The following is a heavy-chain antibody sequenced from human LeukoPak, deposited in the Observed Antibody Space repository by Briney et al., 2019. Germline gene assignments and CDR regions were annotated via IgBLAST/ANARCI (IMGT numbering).Heavy chain of an antibody. V-gene: IGHV3-33*01. CDR3: AAATYGYFFDY. D-gene: IGHD5-18*01. Sequence: GGSLRLSCAASGFTLSSYGMHWVRQAPGKGLEWVAVIWYDGSNKYYADSVKGRFTISRDNSKNTLYLQMNSLRAEDTAVYYCAAATYGYFFDYWGQGTLVTVSS. CDR2: IWYDGSNK. J-gene: IGHJ4*02. CDR1: GFTLSSYG.